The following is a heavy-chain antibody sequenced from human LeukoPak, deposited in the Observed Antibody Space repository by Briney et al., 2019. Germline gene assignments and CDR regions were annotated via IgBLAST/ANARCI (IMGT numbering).Heavy chain of an antibody. Sequence: PSETLALTCTVSGGSISSSSYYWGWIRQPPGEGLEWIGSIYYSGSTYYNPSLKSRVTISVDTSKNQFSLKLSSVTAADTAVYYCAGWFGELLERWFDPRGQGTLVTVSS. J-gene: IGHJ5*02. CDR1: GGSISSSSYY. D-gene: IGHD3-10*01. CDR2: IYYSGST. CDR3: AGWFGELLERWFDP. V-gene: IGHV4-39*07.